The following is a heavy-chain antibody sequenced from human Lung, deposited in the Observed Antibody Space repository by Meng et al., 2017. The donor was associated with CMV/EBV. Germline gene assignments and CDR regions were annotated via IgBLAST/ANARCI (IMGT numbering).Heavy chain of an antibody. Sequence: ASVXVSXXASGYNFTGYYIHWVRQAPGQGLEWMGWINPNSGGTNYAQKFQGRITMTGDTSITTAYMELSRLRSDDMAVYHCARVKRYCTGGTCSSTGYYVMDVWGQGXTVTVSS. CDR2: INPNSGGT. CDR1: GYNFTGYY. J-gene: IGHJ6*02. CDR3: ARVKRYCTGGTCSSTGYYVMDV. D-gene: IGHD2-15*01. V-gene: IGHV1-2*02.